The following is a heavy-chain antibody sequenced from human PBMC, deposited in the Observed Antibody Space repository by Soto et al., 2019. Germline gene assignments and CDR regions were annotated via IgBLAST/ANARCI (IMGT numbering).Heavy chain of an antibody. CDR3: AKGTFYYDSSGYDIRGWFAP. J-gene: IGHJ5*02. D-gene: IGHD3-22*01. V-gene: IGHV3-23*01. Sequence: GGSLRLSCAASGFIFSSYAMNWVRQAPGKGLEWVSVISGSGDSTFYVDSVKGRFTISRDNSKNTLYLQMNSLRVEDTAVYYCAKGTFYYDSSGYDIRGWFAPWGQGTLVTVSS. CDR2: ISGSGDST. CDR1: GFIFSSYA.